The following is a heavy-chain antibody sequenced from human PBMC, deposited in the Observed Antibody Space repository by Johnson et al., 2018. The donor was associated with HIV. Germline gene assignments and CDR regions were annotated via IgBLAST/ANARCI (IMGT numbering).Heavy chain of an antibody. Sequence: QVQLVESGGGVVQPGGSLRLSCAASGFTFSTYAMHWVRQAPGKGLEWVAFIRYDGGRKHYADSVKGRFTISRDNSKNTMYLQLTSLRAEDTAVYYWARGLRRTTVGNDAFDIWGQGTMVTVSS. V-gene: IGHV3-30*02. CDR1: GFTFSTYA. J-gene: IGHJ3*02. CDR3: ARGLRRTTVGNDAFDI. CDR2: IRYDGGRK. D-gene: IGHD4-23*01.